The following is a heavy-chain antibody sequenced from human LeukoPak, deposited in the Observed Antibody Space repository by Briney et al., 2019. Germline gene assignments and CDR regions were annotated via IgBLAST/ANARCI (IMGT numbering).Heavy chain of an antibody. CDR3: ARVTGYVIEDYFDY. J-gene: IGHJ4*02. Sequence: SETLSLTCTVSGGSISSYYWSWIRQPPGKGLEWIGYIYYSGSTNYNPSLKSRVTISVDTSKIQFSLKLRSVTAADTAVYYCARVTGYVIEDYFDYWGQGTLVTVSS. CDR2: IYYSGST. D-gene: IGHD3-22*01. V-gene: IGHV4-59*01. CDR1: GGSISSYY.